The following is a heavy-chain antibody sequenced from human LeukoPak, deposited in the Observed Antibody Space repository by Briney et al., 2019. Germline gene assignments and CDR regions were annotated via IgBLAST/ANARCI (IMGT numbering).Heavy chain of an antibody. D-gene: IGHD3-3*01. Sequence: ASVKVSCKASGYTFTSYDINWVRQATGQGLEWMGWMNPNSGNTGYVQKFQGRVTMTRNTSISTAYMELSSLRSEDTAVYYCASTNYDFWSGYWGGFDYWGQGTLVTVSS. J-gene: IGHJ4*02. V-gene: IGHV1-8*01. CDR3: ASTNYDFWSGYWGGFDY. CDR1: GYTFTSYD. CDR2: MNPNSGNT.